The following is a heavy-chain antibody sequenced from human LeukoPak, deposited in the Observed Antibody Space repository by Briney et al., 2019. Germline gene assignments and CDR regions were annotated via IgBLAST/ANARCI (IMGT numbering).Heavy chain of an antibody. J-gene: IGHJ4*02. CDR1: GFTFSSYA. D-gene: IGHD6-19*01. CDR3: AKDRSHLPVAGFDS. Sequence: PGGSLRLSCAASGFTFSSYAMSWVRQAPGKGLEWVSAISSSGDNTYYADAVKGRFTISRDNSKNTLFLQMISLRAEDTALYYCAKDRSHLPVAGFDSWGQGTLVIVSS. CDR2: ISSSGDNT. V-gene: IGHV3-23*01.